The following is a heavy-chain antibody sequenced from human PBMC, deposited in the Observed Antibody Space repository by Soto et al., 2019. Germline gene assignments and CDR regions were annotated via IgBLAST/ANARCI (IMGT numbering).Heavy chain of an antibody. CDR2: IYYSGST. CDR1: GGSISSYY. V-gene: IGHV4-59*01. Sequence: SETLSLTCTVSGGSISSYYWSWIRQPPGKGLDWFGYIYYSGSTNYNPSLKSRVTISVDTSKNQFSLKLSSVTAADTAVYYCAREAHYYDFWSGYVRNWFDPWGQGTLVTVSS. J-gene: IGHJ5*02. D-gene: IGHD3-3*01. CDR3: AREAHYYDFWSGYVRNWFDP.